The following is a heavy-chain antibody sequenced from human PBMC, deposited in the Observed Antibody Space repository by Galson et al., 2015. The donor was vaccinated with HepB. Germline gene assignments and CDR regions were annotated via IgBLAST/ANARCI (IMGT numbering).Heavy chain of an antibody. J-gene: IGHJ3*02. D-gene: IGHD2-15*01. V-gene: IGHV3-23*01. CDR1: GFTFSSYA. Sequence: GSLRLSCAASGFTFSSYAMSWVRQAPGKGLEWVSAVNGIGSSTYYADSVKGRFTISRDNSKNTVFLQMNSLRAEDTAVYYCAKDLYCSGGSCYHDAFDIWGQGTIVTVSS. CDR2: VNGIGSST. CDR3: AKDLYCSGGSCYHDAFDI.